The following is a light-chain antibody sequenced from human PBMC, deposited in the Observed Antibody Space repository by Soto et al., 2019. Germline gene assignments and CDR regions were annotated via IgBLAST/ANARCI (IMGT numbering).Light chain of an antibody. J-gene: IGKJ1*01. Sequence: EIELTQSPGTLSVSPGERATLSCRASQSVSSKLAWYQQKPGQAPRLLFYGASTGATGIPARFSGSGSETEFTLSISSLQSEDFAVYYCQQYNNWPWTFGQGTKVEIK. CDR2: GAS. V-gene: IGKV3-15*01. CDR1: QSVSSK. CDR3: QQYNNWPWT.